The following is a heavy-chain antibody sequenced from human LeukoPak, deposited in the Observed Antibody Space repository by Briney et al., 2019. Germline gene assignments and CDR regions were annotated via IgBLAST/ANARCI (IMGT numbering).Heavy chain of an antibody. V-gene: IGHV4-30-4*01. CDR3: ARRGSNFALWYFDL. J-gene: IGHJ2*01. Sequence: TSETLSLTCTVSGGSVSSGDHYWSWIRQPPGKGLEWIGHIFYSGSTSYNPSLKSRATVSGDTSKNQLSLKLGSVTAADTAVYYCARRGSNFALWYFDLWGRGTLVIVSS. CDR2: IFYSGST. CDR1: GGSVSSGDHY. D-gene: IGHD5-12*01.